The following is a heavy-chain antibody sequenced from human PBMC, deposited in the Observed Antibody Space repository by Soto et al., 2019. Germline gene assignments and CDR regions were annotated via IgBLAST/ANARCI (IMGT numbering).Heavy chain of an antibody. CDR3: ARLDKFNGGWS. D-gene: IGHD6-19*01. J-gene: IGHJ4*02. V-gene: IGHV3-30*14. CDR2: VSHDGKSG. Sequence: QVQLVESGGGVVQPGRSQRLSCAASGFTFSSYAMHWVRRAPGKGLEWVAAVSHDGKSGFYADSVSGRFTVSRDNSNNLVYLQMARLRPEETALFYCARLDKFNGGWSWGQGTAVTVSS. CDR1: GFTFSSYA.